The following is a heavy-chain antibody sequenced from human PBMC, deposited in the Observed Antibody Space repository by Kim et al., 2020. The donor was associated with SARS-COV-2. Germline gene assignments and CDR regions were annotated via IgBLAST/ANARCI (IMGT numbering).Heavy chain of an antibody. CDR1: GFTFSSYA. Sequence: GGSLRLSCAASGFTFSSYAMTWVRQAPGKGLEWVSTISDRGDATYYADSVRGRFTFSRDNSKNTLYLQMNNLRAEDTAVYYCAKDRPSSYVTFSGGDWFDPWGQRTLVTVSS. J-gene: IGHJ5*02. D-gene: IGHD3-16*01. CDR2: ISDRGDAT. CDR3: AKDRPSSYVTFSGGDWFDP. V-gene: IGHV3-23*01.